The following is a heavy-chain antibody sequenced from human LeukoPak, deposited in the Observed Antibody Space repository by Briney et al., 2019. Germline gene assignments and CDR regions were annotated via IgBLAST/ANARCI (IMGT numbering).Heavy chain of an antibody. J-gene: IGHJ4*02. CDR3: ARGRRWLQFFFDY. V-gene: IGHV4-34*01. CDR1: GGSFSGYY. D-gene: IGHD5-24*01. Sequence: SEILSLTCAVYGGSFSGYYWSWIRQPPGKGLEWIGEINHSGSTNYNPSLKSQVTISVDTSKNQFSLKLSSVTAADTAVYYCARGRRWLQFFFDYWGQGTLVTVSS. CDR2: INHSGST.